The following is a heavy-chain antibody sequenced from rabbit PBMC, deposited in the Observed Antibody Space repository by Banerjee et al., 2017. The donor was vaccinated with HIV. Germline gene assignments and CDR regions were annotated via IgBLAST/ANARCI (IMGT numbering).Heavy chain of an antibody. CDR1: GFDFSTYG. D-gene: IGHD4-1*01. J-gene: IGHJ4*01. CDR3: ARDLAGVIGWNFNL. Sequence: QEQLVESGGGLVQPGGSLKLSCTASGFDFSTYGVSWVRQAPGKGLEWIACINTSSGNTVYASWAKGRFTISKTSSTTVTLQMTSLTAADTATYFCARDLAGVIGWNFNLWGQGTLVTVS. V-gene: IGHV1S45*01. CDR2: INTSSGNT.